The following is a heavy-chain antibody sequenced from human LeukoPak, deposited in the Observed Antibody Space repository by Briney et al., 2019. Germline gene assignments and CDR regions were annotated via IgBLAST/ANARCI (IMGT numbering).Heavy chain of an antibody. CDR3: AREDRITMVRGAFDY. CDR2: INAGNGNT. V-gene: IGHV1-3*01. CDR1: GYTFTSYA. D-gene: IGHD3-10*01. J-gene: IGHJ4*02. Sequence: ASVKVSCKASGYTFTSYAMHWVRQAPGQRLEWMGWINAGNGNTKYSQKFQGRVTITRDTSASTACMELSSLRSEDTAVYYCAREDRITMVRGAFDYWGQGTLVTVSS.